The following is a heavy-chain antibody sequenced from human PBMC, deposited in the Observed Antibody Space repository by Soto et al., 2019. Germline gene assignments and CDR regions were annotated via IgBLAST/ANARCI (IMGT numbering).Heavy chain of an antibody. Sequence: GGSLRLSCAASGFTFRNYAMTWVRQAPGKGLEWVSIIIYRGRSAYYADSVKGRFTVSRHDSKNTLFLQMNSLRADDTAVYYCARLPPSGYDKENYYYYYMDVWGKGTTVTVSS. J-gene: IGHJ6*03. V-gene: IGHV3-23*01. D-gene: IGHD5-12*01. CDR2: IIYRGRSA. CDR1: GFTFRNYA. CDR3: ARLPPSGYDKENYYYYYMDV.